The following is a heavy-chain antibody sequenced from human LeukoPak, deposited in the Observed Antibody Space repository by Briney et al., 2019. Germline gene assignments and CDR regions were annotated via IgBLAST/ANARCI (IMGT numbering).Heavy chain of an antibody. CDR1: GITLSNYG. J-gene: IGHJ4*02. CDR3: ARRRDFIDY. D-gene: IGHD3/OR15-3a*01. Sequence: GGSLRLSCEVSGITLSNYGMSWVRQAPGKGLEWVAGISGSGGGTNYADSVKGRFTISRDNSKNTLYLQMNSLRAEDTAVYYCARRRDFIDYWGQGTLVTVSS. V-gene: IGHV3-23*01. CDR2: ISGSGGGT.